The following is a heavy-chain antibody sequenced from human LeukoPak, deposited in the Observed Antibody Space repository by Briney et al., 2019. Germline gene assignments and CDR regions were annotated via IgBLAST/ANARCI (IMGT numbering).Heavy chain of an antibody. D-gene: IGHD5-18*01. Sequence: PGGSLRLSCAVSGFTFSNYALSWVRQAAGKGLEWVSTISSSGGNTYYADSVKGRFTISRDNSKNTLYLQMNSLRAEDTAVYYCAKEAPSPWRAASLWGQGTLVTVSS. J-gene: IGHJ4*02. V-gene: IGHV3-23*01. CDR2: ISSSGGNT. CDR1: GFTFSNYA. CDR3: AKEAPSPWRAASL.